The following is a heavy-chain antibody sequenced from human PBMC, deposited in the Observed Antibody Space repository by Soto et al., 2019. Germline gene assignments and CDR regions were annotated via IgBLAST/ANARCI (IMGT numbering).Heavy chain of an antibody. CDR1: GYTFSTYA. CDR3: ARGKEMEENYYYYGMDI. Sequence: ASVKVSCKASGYTFSTYAMHWVRQAPGQSLEWMGWINGGTGQTRYSQRFQDRVTITRDTSAKTTYMDLTSLRSEDTAVYYCARGKEMEENYYYYGMDIWGQGTTVTVSS. V-gene: IGHV1-3*01. J-gene: IGHJ6*02. D-gene: IGHD1-1*01. CDR2: INGGTGQT.